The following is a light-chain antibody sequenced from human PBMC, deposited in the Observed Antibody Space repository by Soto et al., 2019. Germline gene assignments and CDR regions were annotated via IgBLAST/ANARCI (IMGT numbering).Light chain of an antibody. CDR1: QNVKYY. CDR2: DTS. V-gene: IGKV3-11*01. CDR3: HQRGDWPT. Sequence: EIVVTQSPATLSLSPGDRATLSCRTSQNVKYYLAWYQQKPGQAPRLLIYDTSNRATGIPARFTGSGSGTDFTLTISSLEPEDCAVYYCHQRGDWPTFGGGTKVEI. J-gene: IGKJ4*01.